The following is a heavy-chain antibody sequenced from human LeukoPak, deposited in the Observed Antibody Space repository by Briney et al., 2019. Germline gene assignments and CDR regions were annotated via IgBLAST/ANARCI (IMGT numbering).Heavy chain of an antibody. CDR3: ARIPDYYGSGRGFDY. V-gene: IGHV3-21*01. Sequence: PGGSLRLSCVASGFTFSTYSMNWVRQAPGKGLEWVSFISTSSNYIYYADSVKGRFTISRDNAKNSLYLQMNSLRAKDTAVYYCARIPDYYGSGRGFDYWGQGTLVTVSS. J-gene: IGHJ4*02. CDR1: GFTFSTYS. CDR2: ISTSSNYI. D-gene: IGHD3-10*01.